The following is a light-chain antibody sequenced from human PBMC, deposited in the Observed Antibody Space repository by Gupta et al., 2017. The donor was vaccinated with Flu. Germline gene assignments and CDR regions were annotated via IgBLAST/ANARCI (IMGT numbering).Light chain of an antibody. J-gene: IGKJ2*01. CDR1: QSLGDSAGNTY. CDR2: RGS. Sequence: VTLGQPASISCRSSQSLGDSAGNTYLNWFHQRPGQSPRRLIYRGSNRDSGVPDRFSGSGSGTDFTLKINRVEAEDVGVYYCRQSTHWPRTFGQGTKLEIK. CDR3: RQSTHWPRT. V-gene: IGKV2-30*01.